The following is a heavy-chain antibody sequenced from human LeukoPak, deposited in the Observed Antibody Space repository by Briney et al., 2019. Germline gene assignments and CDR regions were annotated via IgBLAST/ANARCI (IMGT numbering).Heavy chain of an antibody. J-gene: IGHJ4*02. CDR3: AREDDYNSWALDY. CDR2: ISSSSSYI. CDR1: GFTFSSYS. D-gene: IGHD5-24*01. Sequence: GGSLSLSCAASGFTFSSYSMNWVRQAPGKGLEWVSSISSSSSYIYYADSVKGRFTISRDNAKNSLYLQMNSLRAEDTAVYYCAREDDYNSWALDYWGQGTLVTVSS. V-gene: IGHV3-21*01.